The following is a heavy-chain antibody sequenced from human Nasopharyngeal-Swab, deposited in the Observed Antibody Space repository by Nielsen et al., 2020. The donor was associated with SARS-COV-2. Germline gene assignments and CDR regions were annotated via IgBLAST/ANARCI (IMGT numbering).Heavy chain of an antibody. D-gene: IGHD6-13*01. V-gene: IGHV3-23*01. Sequence: GGSLRLSCAASGFTYSIYAMSWVRQAPGKGLEWVSAIRGSGITTYYADSVKGRFTISRDNSKNTVYLQMDSLRAEDAAIYYCAKDMAAGYFFDFWGQGTLVTVSS. CDR2: IRGSGITT. CDR3: AKDMAAGYFFDF. CDR1: GFTYSIYA. J-gene: IGHJ4*02.